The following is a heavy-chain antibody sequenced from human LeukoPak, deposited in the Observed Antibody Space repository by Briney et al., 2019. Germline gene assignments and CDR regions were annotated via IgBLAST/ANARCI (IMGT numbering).Heavy chain of an antibody. Sequence: ASVKVSCKASGYTFTGYYMHWVRQAPGQGLEWMGWINPNSGGTNYAQKFQGRVTMTRDTSISTAYMELSRLRSDDTAVYYCARDRDWTMIVVAPDYWGQGTLVTVSS. CDR2: INPNSGGT. CDR1: GYTFTGYY. D-gene: IGHD3-22*01. CDR3: ARDRDWTMIVVAPDY. J-gene: IGHJ4*02. V-gene: IGHV1-2*02.